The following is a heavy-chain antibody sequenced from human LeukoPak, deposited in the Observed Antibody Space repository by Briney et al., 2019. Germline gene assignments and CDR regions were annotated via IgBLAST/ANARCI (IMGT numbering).Heavy chain of an antibody. CDR3: ARDWDYKMATIPGY. V-gene: IGHV3-30-3*01. CDR2: ISYDGSNK. CDR1: GFTSSSYA. J-gene: IGHJ4*02. D-gene: IGHD5-24*01. Sequence: GGSLRLSCAASGFTSSSYATHWVRQAPGKGLEWVAVISYDGSNKYYADSVKGRFTISRDNSKNTLYLQMNSLRAEDTAVYFCARDWDYKMATIPGYWGQGTLVTVSS.